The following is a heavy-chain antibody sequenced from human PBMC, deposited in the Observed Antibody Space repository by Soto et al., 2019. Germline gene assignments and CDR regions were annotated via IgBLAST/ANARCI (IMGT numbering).Heavy chain of an antibody. D-gene: IGHD6-6*01. V-gene: IGHV1-46*03. CDR1: GYTFTSYY. Sequence: QVQLVQSGAEVKKPGASVKVSCKASGYTFTSYYMHWVRQAPGQGLEWMGIINPSGGSTSYEQKFQGRVTMTKDTSTSTVYMELSSLRSEDTAVYYCARDPNSSTYSSSSAGYYYYYMDVWGKGTTVTVSS. CDR2: INPSGGST. J-gene: IGHJ6*03. CDR3: ARDPNSSTYSSSSAGYYYYYMDV.